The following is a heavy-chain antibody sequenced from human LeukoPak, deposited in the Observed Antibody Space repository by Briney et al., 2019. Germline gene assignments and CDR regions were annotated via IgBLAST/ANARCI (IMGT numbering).Heavy chain of an antibody. CDR3: ASQYGDGGFGY. V-gene: IGHV4-34*01. D-gene: IGHD4-17*01. CDR2: INHSGST. J-gene: IGHJ4*02. CDR1: GGSISSYY. Sequence: RPSEALSLTCTVSGGSISSYYWSWIRQPPGKGLEWIGEINHSGSTNYNPSLKSRVTISVDTSKNQFSLKLSSVTAADTAVYYCASQYGDGGFGYWGQGTLVTVSS.